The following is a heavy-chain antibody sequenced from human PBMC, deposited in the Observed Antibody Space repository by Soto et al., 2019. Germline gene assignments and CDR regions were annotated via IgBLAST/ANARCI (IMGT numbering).Heavy chain of an antibody. J-gene: IGHJ6*02. V-gene: IGHV3-21*01. CDR1: GFTFSSYS. CDR2: ISSSSSYM. CDR3: ARGDYGDYYYYGMDV. D-gene: IGHD4-17*01. Sequence: GGSLRLSCAASGFTFSSYSMNWVRQAPGKGLEWVSSISSSSSYMYYADSVKGRFTISRDNAKNSLYLQMNSLRAEDTAVYYCARGDYGDYYYYGMDVWGQGTTVTVSS.